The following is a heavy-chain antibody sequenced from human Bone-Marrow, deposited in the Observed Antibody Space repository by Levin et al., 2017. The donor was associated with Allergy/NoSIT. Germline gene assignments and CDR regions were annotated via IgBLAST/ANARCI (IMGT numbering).Heavy chain of an antibody. J-gene: IGHJ6*02. CDR1: GYTFINYW. Sequence: GESLKISCEGFGYTFINYWIGWVRQMPGKGLEWMGLIYPGDSDVRYSPSFQGRVTFSADKSIATAYLQWSSPEAADPADYYGARLGTVVPGNLTHGASTLPYGMDVWGQGTTVNVSS. CDR2: IYPGDSDV. D-gene: IGHD3-22*01. CDR3: ARLGTVVPGNLTHGASTLPYGMDV. V-gene: IGHV5-51*01.